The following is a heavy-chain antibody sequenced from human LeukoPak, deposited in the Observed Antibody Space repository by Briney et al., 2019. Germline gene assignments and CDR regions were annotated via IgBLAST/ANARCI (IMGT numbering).Heavy chain of an antibody. V-gene: IGHV3-23*01. D-gene: IGHD3-10*01. CDR2: ISGSGGST. CDR1: GFTFSSYG. CDR3: AKRSPNGSGRAAFDI. Sequence: GGSLRLSCAASGFTFSSYGMGWVRQAPGKGLEWVSAISGSGGSTYYADSVKGRFTISRDNSKNTLYLQMNSLRAEDTAVYYCAKRSPNGSGRAAFDIWGQGTMVTVSS. J-gene: IGHJ3*02.